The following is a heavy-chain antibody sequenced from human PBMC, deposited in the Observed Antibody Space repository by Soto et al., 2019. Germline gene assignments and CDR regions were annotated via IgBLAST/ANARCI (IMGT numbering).Heavy chain of an antibody. Sequence: EVQLLESGGGLVQPGGSLRLSCAASGFTFSSYAMSWVRQAPGKGLEWVSAISGSGGSTYYADSVKGRFTISRDNSKNTLYLQMNSLRAEDTAVYYCAKRPDREYSSSGGMDVWGQGTTVTVSS. CDR3: AKRPDREYSSSGGMDV. V-gene: IGHV3-23*01. CDR1: GFTFSSYA. D-gene: IGHD6-6*01. J-gene: IGHJ6*02. CDR2: ISGSGGST.